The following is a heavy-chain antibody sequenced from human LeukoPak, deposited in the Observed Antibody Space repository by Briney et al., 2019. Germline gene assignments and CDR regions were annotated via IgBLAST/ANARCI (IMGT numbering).Heavy chain of an antibody. V-gene: IGHV3-30*18. CDR1: GFTFSSYG. D-gene: IGHD5-12*01. CDR3: AKSRVATIRLYYVMDV. J-gene: IGHJ6*04. Sequence: GGSLRLSCAASGFTFSSYGMHWVRQAPGKGLEWGAVISYEGSNKYYADSVKGRFTISRDNSKSTLYLQMNSLRAEDTAVYYCAKSRVATIRLYYVMDVWGKGTTVTVSS. CDR2: ISYEGSNK.